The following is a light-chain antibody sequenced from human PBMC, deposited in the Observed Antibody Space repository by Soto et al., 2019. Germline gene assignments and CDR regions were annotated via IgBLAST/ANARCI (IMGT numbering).Light chain of an antibody. J-gene: IGKJ1*01. Sequence: DIQVTQSPTSLSASVGDRVTITWRASQGISNYLAWYQQRPGKVPKILIYAASTLQSGVPSRFSGSGSGTDFTLTISSLQPEDVSTYYCQQSYSNRWTFGQGTKVDIK. CDR1: QGISNY. V-gene: IGKV1-27*01. CDR2: AAS. CDR3: QQSYSNRWT.